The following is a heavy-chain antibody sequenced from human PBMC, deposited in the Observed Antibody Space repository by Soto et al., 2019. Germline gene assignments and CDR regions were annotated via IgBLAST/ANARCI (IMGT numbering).Heavy chain of an antibody. CDR1: TISINVHG. Sequence: GGSLRLSCTSSTISINVHGIQWDRQAPAKGLEWVAFISNDGRVQYYADSVKGRFPISRDYSKNTVDLQMNSLRNEEPAVYYCARDIWSGCYKWLDSWGPGTLVTVSS. J-gene: IGHJ5*01. CDR2: ISNDGRVQ. V-gene: IGHV3-30*03. D-gene: IGHD3-3*01. CDR3: ARDIWSGCYKWLDS.